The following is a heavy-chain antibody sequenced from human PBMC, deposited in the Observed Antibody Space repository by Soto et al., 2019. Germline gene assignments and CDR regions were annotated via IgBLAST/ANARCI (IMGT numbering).Heavy chain of an antibody. Sequence: GGSLRLSCTASGFTFNNYAMSWVRQAPGKGLEWVSLISATGGGTYYADSVKGRFSISRDNSKNTLYLQMNSLRAEDTAVYYCVTDRRAGGNSAFYFDFWGQGAQVTVSS. CDR2: ISATGGGT. CDR1: GFTFNNYA. J-gene: IGHJ5*01. V-gene: IGHV3-23*01. D-gene: IGHD3-16*01. CDR3: VTDRRAGGNSAFYFDF.